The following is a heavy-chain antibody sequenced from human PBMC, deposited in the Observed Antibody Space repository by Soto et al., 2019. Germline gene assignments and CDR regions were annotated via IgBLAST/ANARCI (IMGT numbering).Heavy chain of an antibody. Sequence: ASVKVSCKASGYTFTGYYMPWVRQAPGQGLEWMGIINPSGGSTSYAQKFQGRVTMTRDTSTSTVYMELSSLRSEDTAVYYCARLKPPLYYYDSSGYSNSQYCYYYYGMDVWGQGTTVTVSS. J-gene: IGHJ6*02. D-gene: IGHD3-22*01. V-gene: IGHV1-46*01. CDR3: ARLKPPLYYYDSSGYSNSQYCYYYYGMDV. CDR2: INPSGGST. CDR1: GYTFTGYY.